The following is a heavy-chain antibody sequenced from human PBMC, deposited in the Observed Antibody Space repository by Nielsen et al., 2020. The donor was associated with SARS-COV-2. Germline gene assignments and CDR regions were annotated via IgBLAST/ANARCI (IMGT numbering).Heavy chain of an antibody. CDR1: GYSFTSYW. Sequence: KVSCKGSGYSFTSYWIGWVRQMPGKGLEWMGIIYPGDSDTRYSPSFQGQVTISADKSISTAYLQWSSLKASDTAMYYCARHGHSSSWYGTIDYWGQGTLVTVSS. D-gene: IGHD6-13*01. J-gene: IGHJ4*02. CDR3: ARHGHSSSWYGTIDY. CDR2: IYPGDSDT. V-gene: IGHV5-51*01.